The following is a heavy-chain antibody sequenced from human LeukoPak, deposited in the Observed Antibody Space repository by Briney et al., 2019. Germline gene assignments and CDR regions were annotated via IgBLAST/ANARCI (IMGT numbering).Heavy chain of an antibody. J-gene: IGHJ6*04. D-gene: IGHD4-17*01. V-gene: IGHV4-59*01. CDR1: GGSFSSYY. CDR3: ARDRSRGLGHYYYGMDV. CDR2: ISYSGST. Sequence: PSETLSLTCTVSGGSFSSYYWTWIRQPPGKGLDWIGYISYSGSTKYNPSLQSRVTISVDTSKNQFSLNLSSVTAADTAVYYCARDRSRGLGHYYYGMDVWGKGTTVTASS.